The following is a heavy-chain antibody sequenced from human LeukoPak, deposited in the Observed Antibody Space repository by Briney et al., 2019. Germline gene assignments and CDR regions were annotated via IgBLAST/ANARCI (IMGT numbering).Heavy chain of an antibody. CDR3: AEAAAGNNWFDP. CDR2: IIPIFGTA. D-gene: IGHD6-13*01. CDR1: GYTFTGYY. Sequence: ASVKVSCKASGYTFTGYYMHWVRQAPGQGLEWMGGIIPIFGTANYAQKFQGRVTITTDESTSTAYMELSSLRSEDTAVYYCAEAAAGNNWFDPWGQGTLVTVSS. V-gene: IGHV1-69*05. J-gene: IGHJ5*02.